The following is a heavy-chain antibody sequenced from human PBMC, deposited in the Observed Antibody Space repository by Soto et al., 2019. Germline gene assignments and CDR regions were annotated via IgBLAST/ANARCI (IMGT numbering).Heavy chain of an antibody. J-gene: IGHJ4*02. Sequence: QVQLVQSGAEVKRPGASVRVSCKASGYNFKNYAIHWVRQAAGQRLEWMGWSNEGSGNSRYSQKFQGRVSITRDTSANTVYMDLSSLKSEDTATYSCVRDDRAISGVVTLDYWGPGTLVTVSS. D-gene: IGHD3-3*01. V-gene: IGHV1-3*01. CDR3: VRDDRAISGVVTLDY. CDR2: SNEGSGNS. CDR1: GYNFKNYA.